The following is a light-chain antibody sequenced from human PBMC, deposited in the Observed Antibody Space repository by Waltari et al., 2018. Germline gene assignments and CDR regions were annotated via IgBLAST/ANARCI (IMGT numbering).Light chain of an antibody. J-gene: IGLJ1*01. V-gene: IGLV2-14*01. Sequence: QSALTQPASVSGSPGQSITISCTGTSSDVGGYNYVSWFQQHPGKAPKVMIYGVPNRPAGVTHRFSGSKSGNTASLTISGLQAEDEADYYCSSYTSSSTFVFGTGTRVTVL. CDR3: SSYTSSSTFV. CDR2: GVP. CDR1: SSDVGGYNY.